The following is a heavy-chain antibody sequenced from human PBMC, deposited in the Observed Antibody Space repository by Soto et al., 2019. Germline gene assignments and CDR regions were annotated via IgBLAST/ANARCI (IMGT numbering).Heavy chain of an antibody. CDR1: GFIVSTNY. V-gene: IGHV3-66*01. CDR3: ARGEGSGSNALGY. Sequence: EVMLDESGGGFVKPGGSLRLSCAASGFIVSTNYMTWVRQAPGRGLEWVSVIQGGGSISYADSVRDRFTISRDSSKNTVFLEMNSLRSEDTAVYFCARGEGSGSNALGYWGQGTLVTVSS. CDR2: IQGGGSI. D-gene: IGHD3-10*01. J-gene: IGHJ4*02.